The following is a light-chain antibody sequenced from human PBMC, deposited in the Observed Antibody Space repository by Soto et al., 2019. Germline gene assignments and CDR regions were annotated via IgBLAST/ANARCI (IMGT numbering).Light chain of an antibody. J-gene: IGLJ1*01. CDR3: PSYTGSSPFL. Sequence: QSVLTQPASVSGCPGQSITISCTGTSSDVGGYDYVSWYQQLPGKAPKLLIYDVNNRPSGVSHRFSGSKSGNTASLTISGLQAEDESDYYSPSYTGSSPFLVGTGTKVTGL. CDR1: SSDVGGYDY. CDR2: DVN. V-gene: IGLV2-14*01.